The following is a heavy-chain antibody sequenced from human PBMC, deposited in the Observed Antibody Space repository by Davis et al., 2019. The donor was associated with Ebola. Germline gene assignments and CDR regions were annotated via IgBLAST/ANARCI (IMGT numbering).Heavy chain of an antibody. D-gene: IGHD3-10*01. V-gene: IGHV1-69*13. CDR2: IIPMFGTT. Sequence: SVKVSCKASGDTLRDYSIDWVRQAPGQGLEWVGKIIPMFGTTYYAQKFQGRITISADESTSTAYMELSSLRFEDTAVYYCAREDVVWFGDGYWGQGTLVTVSS. CDR3: AREDVVWFGDGY. J-gene: IGHJ4*02. CDR1: GDTLRDYS.